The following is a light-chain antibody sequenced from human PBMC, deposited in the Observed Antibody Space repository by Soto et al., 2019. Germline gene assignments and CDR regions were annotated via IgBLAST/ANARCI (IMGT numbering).Light chain of an antibody. J-gene: IGLJ1*01. CDR3: AAWDDSLTGFYV. CDR1: SSNIGSNT. V-gene: IGLV1-44*01. CDR2: YNN. Sequence: QSVLTQPPSASGTPGQRITISCSGSSSNIGSNTVNWYQQLPGTAPKLLIYYNNQRPPGVPDRFSGSKSGTSASLAISGLQSEDEADYYCAAWDDSLTGFYVFGTGTKVTVL.